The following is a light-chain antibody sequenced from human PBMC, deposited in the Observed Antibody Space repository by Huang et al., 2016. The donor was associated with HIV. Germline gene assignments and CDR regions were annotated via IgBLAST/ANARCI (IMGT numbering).Light chain of an antibody. CDR1: LSVSTN. CDR2: GAS. V-gene: IGKV3-15*01. Sequence: ERVMTQSPATVSLSPGERATLSCRASLSVSTNLAWYQHRPGQAPRLLIYGASTRATGIPARFSGGESGAEFTLTISSLQSEDFAVYYCQQYDNWPLTFGGGTKVQIK. CDR3: QQYDNWPLT. J-gene: IGKJ4*01.